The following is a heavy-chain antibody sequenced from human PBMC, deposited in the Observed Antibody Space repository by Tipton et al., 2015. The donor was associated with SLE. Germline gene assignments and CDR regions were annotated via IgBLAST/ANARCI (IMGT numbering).Heavy chain of an antibody. CDR2: IYYSGTT. Sequence: TLSLTCAVYGGSFSDYYWAWIRQPPGRGLEYIGSIYYSGTTNFNPSLKSRVTISVDTSKNQFSLKLSSVTAADTAVYYCARLGVALDYWGQGTLVTVSA. J-gene: IGHJ4*02. CDR3: ARLGVALDY. D-gene: IGHD2-21*01. CDR1: GGSFSDYY. V-gene: IGHV4-34*01.